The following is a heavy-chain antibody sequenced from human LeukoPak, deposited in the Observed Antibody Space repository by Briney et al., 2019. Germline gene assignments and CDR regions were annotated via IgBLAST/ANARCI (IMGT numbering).Heavy chain of an antibody. J-gene: IGHJ5*02. D-gene: IGHD3-16*02. CDR1: SVSISSSSYY. CDR2: IYYSGST. V-gene: IGHV4-39*01. CDR3: ARHWMITFGGVIVKDWFDP. Sequence: SETLSLTCTVSSVSISSSSYYWGWIRQPPGKGLEWIGSIYYSGSTYYNPSLKSRVTISVDTSKNQFSLKLSSVTAADTAVYYCARHWMITFGGVIVKDWFDPWGQGTLVTVSS.